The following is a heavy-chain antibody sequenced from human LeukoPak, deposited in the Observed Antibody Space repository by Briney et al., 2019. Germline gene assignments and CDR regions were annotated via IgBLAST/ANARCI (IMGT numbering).Heavy chain of an antibody. CDR2: MNPNSGNT. Sequence: GASVKVSCKASGDTFTSYDINWVRQATGQGLEWMGWMNPNSGNTGYAQKFQGRVTITRNTSIGTAYMELSSLRSEDTAVYYCASALLTSDASDICGQGTMVTVSS. J-gene: IGHJ3*02. CDR1: GDTFTSYD. CDR3: ASALLTSDASDI. V-gene: IGHV1-8*03. D-gene: IGHD1-26*01.